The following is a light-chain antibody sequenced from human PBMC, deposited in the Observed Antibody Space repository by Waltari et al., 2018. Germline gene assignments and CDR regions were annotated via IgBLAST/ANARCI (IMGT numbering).Light chain of an antibody. Sequence: DIVLTQSPGTLSLSAGQRATLSCGASQRVSSAYLAWYQQRPGQAPRLLIYGTSARATGVPDRFSGSGSGTDYILTISRLEPEDSAVYYCQQYDSSPWSFGQGTKVEIK. CDR3: QQYDSSPWS. CDR2: GTS. J-gene: IGKJ1*01. V-gene: IGKV3-20*01. CDR1: QRVSSAY.